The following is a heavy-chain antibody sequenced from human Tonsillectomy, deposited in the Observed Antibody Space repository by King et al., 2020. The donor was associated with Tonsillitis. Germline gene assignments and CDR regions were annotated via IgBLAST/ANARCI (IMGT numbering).Heavy chain of an antibody. J-gene: IGHJ4*02. V-gene: IGHV4-34*01. Sequence: VQLQQWGAGLLKPSETLSLTCAVYGGSFSGYYWSWIRQPPGKGLEWIGEINHSGSTNYNPSLKSRVTISVDTSKNQFSLKLRSVTAADTAVYYCARSGYSSGWFNSYWGQGTLVTVSS. D-gene: IGHD6-19*01. CDR3: ARSGYSSGWFNSY. CDR1: GGSFSGYY. CDR2: INHSGST.